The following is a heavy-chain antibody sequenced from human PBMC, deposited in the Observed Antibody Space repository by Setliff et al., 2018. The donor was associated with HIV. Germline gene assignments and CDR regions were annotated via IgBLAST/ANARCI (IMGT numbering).Heavy chain of an antibody. V-gene: IGHV1-46*01. CDR3: AREGYYDSSGPQTHAFDI. J-gene: IGHJ3*02. Sequence: ASVKVSCKSSGYIFTTHYIHWVRQAPGQGIEWMGMSNPSSRTTIYAQKFRGRVTITADESTRTAYMELSSLRSEDTAVYYCAREGYYDSSGPQTHAFDIWGQGTMVTVSS. D-gene: IGHD3-22*01. CDR2: SNPSSRTT. CDR1: GYIFTTHY.